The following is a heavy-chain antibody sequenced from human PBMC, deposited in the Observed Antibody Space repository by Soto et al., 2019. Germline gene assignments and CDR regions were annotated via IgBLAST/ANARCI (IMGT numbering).Heavy chain of an antibody. J-gene: IGHJ4*02. CDR2: IYYSGST. D-gene: IGHD3-22*01. Sequence: SETLSLTCTVSGGSISSGGYYWSWIRQHPGKGLEWIGYIYYSGSTYYNPSLKSRVTISVDTSKNQFSLKLSSVTAADTAVYYCARQEYYDSSGYYTYYFDYWGQGTLVTVSS. CDR1: GGSISSGGYY. CDR3: ARQEYYDSSGYYTYYFDY. V-gene: IGHV4-31*03.